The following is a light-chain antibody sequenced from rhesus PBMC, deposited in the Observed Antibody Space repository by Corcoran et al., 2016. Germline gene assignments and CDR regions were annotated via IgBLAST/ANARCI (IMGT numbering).Light chain of an antibody. CDR1: QDFCSW. V-gene: IGKV1-22*01. J-gene: IGKJ2*01. CDR3: LQYNSSPYS. CDR2: KAS. Sequence: DIQMTQSPSSLSASLGDKVTITCRARQDFCSWLAWYQQKPGKAPKLLIYKASSLQSGVPSRLSGSGSGTDFTLPISSLPPEDFAAYYCLQYNSSPYSFGQGAKVEIK.